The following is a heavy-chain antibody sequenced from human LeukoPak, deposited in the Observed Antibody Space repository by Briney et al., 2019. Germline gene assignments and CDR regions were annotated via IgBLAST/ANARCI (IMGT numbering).Heavy chain of an antibody. V-gene: IGHV4-39*01. CDR2: INHSGST. D-gene: IGHD3-10*01. J-gene: IGHJ4*02. CDR1: GGSISSTSYY. Sequence: SETLSLTCTVSGGSISSTSYYWSWIRQPPGKGLEWIGEINHSGSTNYNPSLKSRVTMSVDTSKNQFSLKLSSVTAADTAVYYCARRLTGSGRNNRFDYWGQGTLVTVSS. CDR3: ARRLTGSGRNNRFDY.